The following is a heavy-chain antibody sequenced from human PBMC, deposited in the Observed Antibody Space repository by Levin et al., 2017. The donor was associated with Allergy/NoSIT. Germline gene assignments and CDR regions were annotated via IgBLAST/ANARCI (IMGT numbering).Heavy chain of an antibody. CDR1: GFTFSSYW. V-gene: IGHV3-7*01. CDR2: IKQDGSEK. J-gene: IGHJ4*02. CDR3: ARSGGYSSSWTIWDY. Sequence: GGSLRLSCAASGFTFSSYWMSWVRQAPGKGLEWVANIKQDGSEKYYVDSVKGRFTISRDNAKNSLYLQMNSLRAEDTAVYYCARSGGYSSSWTIWDYWGQGTLVTVSS. D-gene: IGHD6-13*01.